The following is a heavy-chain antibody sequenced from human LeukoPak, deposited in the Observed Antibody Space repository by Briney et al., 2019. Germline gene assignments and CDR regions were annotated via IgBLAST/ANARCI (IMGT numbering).Heavy chain of an antibody. Sequence: SETLSLTCAVYGGSFSGYYWSWIRQPPGKGLVWIGEINHSGSTNYNPSLKSRVTISVDTSKNQFSLKLSSVTAADTAVYYCARFSLALIRHGMDVWGQGTTVTVSS. CDR1: GGSFSGYY. V-gene: IGHV4-34*01. D-gene: IGHD3-16*02. J-gene: IGHJ6*02. CDR2: INHSGST. CDR3: ARFSLALIRHGMDV.